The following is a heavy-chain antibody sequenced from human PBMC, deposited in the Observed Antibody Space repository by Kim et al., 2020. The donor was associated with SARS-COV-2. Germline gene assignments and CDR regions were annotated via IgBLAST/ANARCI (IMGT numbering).Heavy chain of an antibody. J-gene: IGHJ4*02. V-gene: IGHV3-9*01. CDR3: AKGYDILPEDYFDY. Sequence: ADSGKDRLTTSRDNPKNSLYLQMNSLRAEDTALYYCAKGYDILPEDYFDYWGQGTLVTVSS. D-gene: IGHD3-9*01.